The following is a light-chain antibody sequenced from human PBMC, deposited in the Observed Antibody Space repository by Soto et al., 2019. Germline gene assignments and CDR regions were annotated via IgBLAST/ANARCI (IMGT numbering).Light chain of an antibody. CDR1: SSDVGGYNY. Sequence: QSALTQPRSVSGSPGQSVTISCTGTSSDVGGYNYVSWYQQHPGKAPKLMIYDVGKRPSGVPDRFSGSKSGNTASLTISGLQAEDEADYYCCSYAGSYTYVFGTGTKLTFL. CDR2: DVG. CDR3: CSYAGSYTYV. V-gene: IGLV2-11*01. J-gene: IGLJ1*01.